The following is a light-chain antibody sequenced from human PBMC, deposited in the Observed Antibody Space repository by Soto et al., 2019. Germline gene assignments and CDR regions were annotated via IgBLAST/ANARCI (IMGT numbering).Light chain of an antibody. Sequence: EIVLTQSPGTLSLSPGERATLSCRASQSVSSSYLAWYQQKPGQAPRLLIYGASSRATGIPDRFSGRGSGTDFSVTIIRLGPEDFAVYYFQRYGSSPRAFGQGNKVEIK. CDR3: QRYGSSPRA. CDR1: QSVSSSY. V-gene: IGKV3-20*01. CDR2: GAS. J-gene: IGKJ1*01.